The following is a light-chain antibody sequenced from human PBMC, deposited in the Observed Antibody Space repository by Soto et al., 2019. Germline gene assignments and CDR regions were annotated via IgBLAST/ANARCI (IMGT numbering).Light chain of an antibody. Sequence: QSVLTQPPSASGTPGQRVTISCSGSSSNIGSNTVNWDQQLPGTAPKLLIYSNNQRPSGGPDRFSGSKSGTSASLAISGLQSEDYADYYCAAWDVSLNGWVFGGGTKLTVL. V-gene: IGLV1-44*01. CDR1: SSNIGSNT. J-gene: IGLJ3*02. CDR2: SNN. CDR3: AAWDVSLNGWV.